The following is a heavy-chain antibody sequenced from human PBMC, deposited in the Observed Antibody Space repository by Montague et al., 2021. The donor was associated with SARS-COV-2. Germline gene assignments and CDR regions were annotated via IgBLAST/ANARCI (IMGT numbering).Heavy chain of an antibody. Sequence: SETLSLTCAVYGGSFSGYDWSWIRQSPGKGLEWIGEINHSGSTNYNPSLKSRVTVSVDTSKNQFSLKLSSVTAADTAVYYCARDAIGAAGGYGMDVWGQGTTVTVSS. CDR3: ARDAIGAAGGYGMDV. V-gene: IGHV4-34*01. J-gene: IGHJ6*02. CDR2: INHSGST. D-gene: IGHD2-8*01. CDR1: GGSFSGYD.